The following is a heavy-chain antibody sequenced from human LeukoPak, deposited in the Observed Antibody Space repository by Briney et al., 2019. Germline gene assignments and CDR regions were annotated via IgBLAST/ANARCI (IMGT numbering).Heavy chain of an antibody. V-gene: IGHV1-8*01. Sequence: ASVKVSCKASGYTFTSYDFNWVRQATGQRPEWMGWMSPNSGDTGYAQKFQDRVTMTRNTSISTAYMELSSLRSDDTAVYYCASSFSGYDWAKFDYWGQGTLVTVSS. J-gene: IGHJ4*02. D-gene: IGHD5-12*01. CDR1: GYTFTSYD. CDR2: MSPNSGDT. CDR3: ASSFSGYDWAKFDY.